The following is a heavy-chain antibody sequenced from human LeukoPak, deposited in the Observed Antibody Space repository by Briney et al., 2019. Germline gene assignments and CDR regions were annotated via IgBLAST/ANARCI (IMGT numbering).Heavy chain of an antibody. Sequence: ASVKVSCKASGYTFTGYYMHWVRQAPGQGLEWMGWINPNSGGTNYAQKFQGRVTMTRDTSISTAYMELSRLRSDDTAVYYCARRGPMATITPFDYWGQGTLVTVSS. CDR2: INPNSGGT. CDR1: GYTFTGYY. CDR3: ARRGPMATITPFDY. J-gene: IGHJ4*02. D-gene: IGHD5-24*01. V-gene: IGHV1-2*02.